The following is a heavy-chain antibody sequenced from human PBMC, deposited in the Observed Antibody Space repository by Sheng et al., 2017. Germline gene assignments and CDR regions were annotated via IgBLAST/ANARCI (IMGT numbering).Heavy chain of an antibody. CDR3: ARGAYSASQGYTFDI. Sequence: QVQLQESGPGLVKPSDALSLTCTVSGGSISPYYWSWIRQPAGKGLEWIGRINTSGSTNYNPSLRGRVTMSVYTSKNQFSLNLSSVTAADTAIYYCARGAYSASQGYTFDIWGQGTMVTVSS. CDR2: INTSGST. J-gene: IGHJ3*02. V-gene: IGHV4-4*07. D-gene: IGHD1-26*01. CDR1: GGSISPYY.